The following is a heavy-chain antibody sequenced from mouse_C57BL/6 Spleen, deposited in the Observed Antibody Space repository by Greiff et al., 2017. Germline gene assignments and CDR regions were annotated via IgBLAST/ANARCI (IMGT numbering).Heavy chain of an antibody. J-gene: IGHJ1*03. CDR3: ARPAGTGWYFDV. CDR2: ISSGSSTI. D-gene: IGHD4-1*01. V-gene: IGHV5-17*01. CDR1: GFTFSDYG. Sequence: DVKLVESGGGLVKPGGSLKLSCAASGFTFSDYGMHWVRQAPEKGLEWVAYISSGSSTIYYADTVKGRFTISRDNAKNTLFLQMTSLRSEDTAMHYCARPAGTGWYFDVWGTGTTVTVSS.